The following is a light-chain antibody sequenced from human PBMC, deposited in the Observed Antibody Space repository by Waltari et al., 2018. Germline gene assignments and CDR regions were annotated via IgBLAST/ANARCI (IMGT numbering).Light chain of an antibody. J-gene: IGLJ2*01. Sequence: QSALTQPRSVSGSPGQSVTISCTGTSSDVGGYDYVSWYQHHPGQDPKLMICDVTKRPSGVPDRFSGSKSGNTAYLTSSGLQAEDEADYYCCSYAGSYTHVVFGGGTKLTVL. CDR1: SSDVGGYDY. CDR2: DVT. V-gene: IGLV2-11*01. CDR3: CSYAGSYTHVV.